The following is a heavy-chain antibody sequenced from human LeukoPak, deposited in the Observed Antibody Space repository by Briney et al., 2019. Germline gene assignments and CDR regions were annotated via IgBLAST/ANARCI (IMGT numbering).Heavy chain of an antibody. CDR1: GGSISSYY. J-gene: IGHJ5*02. D-gene: IGHD6-13*01. CDR3: ARSIAAAGDGRRFDP. V-gene: IGHV4-59*08. Sequence: SETLSLTCTVSGGSISSYYWSWIRQPPGKGLEWIGYIYYSGSTYYNPSLKSRVTISVDTSKNQFSLKLSSVTAADTAVYYCARSIAAAGDGRRFDPWGQGTLVTVSS. CDR2: IYYSGST.